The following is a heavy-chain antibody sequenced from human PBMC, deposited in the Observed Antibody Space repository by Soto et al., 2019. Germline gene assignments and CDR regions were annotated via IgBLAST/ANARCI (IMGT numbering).Heavy chain of an antibody. J-gene: IGHJ4*02. D-gene: IGHD5-18*01. Sequence: VQLVESGGGLVKPGGSLRLSCAASGFTFSNAWMSWVRQAPGKGLEWVGRIKSKTDGGTTDYAAPVKGRFTISRDDSKNTLYLQMNSLKTEDTAVYYCTTDRRWLQRSFDYWGQGSLVTVSS. CDR2: IKSKTDGGTT. CDR1: GFTFSNAW. V-gene: IGHV3-15*01. CDR3: TTDRRWLQRSFDY.